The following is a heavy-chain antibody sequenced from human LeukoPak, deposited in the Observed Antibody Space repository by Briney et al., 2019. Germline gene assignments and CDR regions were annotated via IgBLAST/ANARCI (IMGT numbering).Heavy chain of an antibody. V-gene: IGHV3-74*01. Sequence: GGSLRLSCTASGFTFSNYCMHWVRQTPGKGLIWVSRICPGGTITNYADSVKGRFTISRDNAKNSLYLQMNSLRAEDTALYYCAKDMGGGRGDFDYWGQGTLVTVSS. D-gene: IGHD2-15*01. CDR2: ICPGGTIT. CDR1: GFTFSNYC. J-gene: IGHJ4*02. CDR3: AKDMGGGRGDFDY.